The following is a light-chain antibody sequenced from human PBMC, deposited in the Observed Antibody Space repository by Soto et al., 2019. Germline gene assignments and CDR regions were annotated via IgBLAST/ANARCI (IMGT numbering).Light chain of an antibody. CDR2: GAS. V-gene: IGKV3-20*01. CDR1: QSVSSN. CDR3: QQYGSSPGT. J-gene: IGKJ1*01. Sequence: EIVMTQSPATLSVSPWERATLSCRASQSVSSNLAWYQQKPGQAPRLLIYGASTRATGIPDRFSGSGSGTDFTLTISRLEPEDFAVYYCQQYGSSPGTFGQGTKVDIK.